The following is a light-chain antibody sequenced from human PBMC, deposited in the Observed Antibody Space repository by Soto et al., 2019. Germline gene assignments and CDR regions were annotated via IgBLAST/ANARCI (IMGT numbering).Light chain of an antibody. CDR2: GAS. Sequence: EIVLTQSPATLSVSPGESATLSCRASQNVVTNLAWYQQKPGQAPRLLIYGASTRAIAIPARFSGSGSGTDFTLTISSLQSEDFAVYYCQQYNNWPRTFGQGTKVDIK. V-gene: IGKV3-15*01. J-gene: IGKJ1*01. CDR1: QNVVTN. CDR3: QQYNNWPRT.